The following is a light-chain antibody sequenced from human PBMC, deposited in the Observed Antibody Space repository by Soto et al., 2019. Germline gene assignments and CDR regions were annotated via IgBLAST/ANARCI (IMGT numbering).Light chain of an antibody. CDR2: GAS. J-gene: IGKJ2*01. Sequence: EIVLTQSPGTLSLSPGEIATLSCRASQSVSSSYLAWYQQKLGQAPRLLIYGASNRATGIPGRFSGSGSGTDFTLTISRLEPEDFAVYYCQQYSSSYTFGQGTKLEIK. CDR1: QSVSSSY. V-gene: IGKV3-20*01. CDR3: QQYSSSYT.